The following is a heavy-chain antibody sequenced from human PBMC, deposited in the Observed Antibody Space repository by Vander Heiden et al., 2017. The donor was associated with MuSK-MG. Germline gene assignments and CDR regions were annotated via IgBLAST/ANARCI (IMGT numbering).Heavy chain of an antibody. D-gene: IGHD3-10*01. V-gene: IGHV1-18*01. CDR1: GYTFTTYG. J-gene: IGHJ4*02. Sequence: HVQLLQSGPEVKKPGASVKVSCKASGYTFTTYGISWVRQAPGQGLEWMGWISTYNGDTNYIPELQGRVTMTTDASTTTTYMELNSLTSDDTAVYYCTRDGGLAGDFWGQGTLVTVSS. CDR3: TRDGGLAGDF. CDR2: ISTYNGDT.